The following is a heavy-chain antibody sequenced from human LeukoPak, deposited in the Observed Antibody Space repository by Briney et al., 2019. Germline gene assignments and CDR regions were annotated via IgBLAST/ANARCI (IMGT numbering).Heavy chain of an antibody. J-gene: IGHJ3*02. CDR1: GYTFTSYG. D-gene: IGHD6-19*01. Sequence: ASVKVSCKASGYTFTSYGISWVRQAPGQGLEWMGWISAYNGNTNYAQKLQGRVTMTTDTSTSTAYMELRSLRSDDTAVYYCARTTTSFTAVGSFDIWGQGTMVTVSS. CDR3: ARTTTSFTAVGSFDI. V-gene: IGHV1-18*01. CDR2: ISAYNGNT.